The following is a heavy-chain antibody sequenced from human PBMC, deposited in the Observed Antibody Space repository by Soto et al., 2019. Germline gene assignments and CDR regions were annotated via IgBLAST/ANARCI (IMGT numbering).Heavy chain of an antibody. CDR2: ISWNRGSI. CDR1: GFTFDDYA. CDR3: AKSRGWLRFFDY. J-gene: IGHJ4*02. D-gene: IGHD5-12*01. Sequence: EVQLVESGGGLVQPGRSLRLSCAASGFTFDDYAMHWVRQAPGKGLEWVSGISWNRGSIGYADSVKGRFTISRDNAKNSLYLQMNSLRAEDTALYYCAKSRGWLRFFDYWGQGTLVTVSS. V-gene: IGHV3-9*01.